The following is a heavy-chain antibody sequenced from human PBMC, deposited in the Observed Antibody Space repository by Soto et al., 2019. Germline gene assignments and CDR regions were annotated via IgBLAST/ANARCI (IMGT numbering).Heavy chain of an antibody. CDR3: ATPHCSGGSCYHPGFDS. D-gene: IGHD2-15*01. Sequence: SETLSLTCTVSGASLSTISYYWGCIRKPPWKGLEWVLSIFFTGNIYYNQSLKIRVTISVDTSRNQFSMKLHSVTAADTPAYYCATPHCSGGSCYHPGFDSWAQGALVTVYS. J-gene: IGHJ4*02. CDR2: IFFTGNI. CDR1: GASLSTISYY. V-gene: IGHV4-39*01.